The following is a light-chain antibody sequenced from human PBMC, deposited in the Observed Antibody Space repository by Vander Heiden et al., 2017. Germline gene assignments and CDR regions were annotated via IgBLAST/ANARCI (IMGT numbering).Light chain of an antibody. CDR3: QQTNSFPLT. CDR1: QGISNW. J-gene: IGKJ4*01. V-gene: IGKV1-12*01. Sequence: DIQMTQSPSSVSASVGDRVTIPCRASQGISNWLAWYQQKPGKAPKLLISAASTLQTGVPSRFSGSGSGTAFTLTISSLQPEDFASYFCQQTNSFPLTFGGGTQVEIK. CDR2: AAS.